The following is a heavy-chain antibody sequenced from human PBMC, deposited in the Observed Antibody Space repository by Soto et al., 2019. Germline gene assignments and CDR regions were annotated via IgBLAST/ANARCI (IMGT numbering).Heavy chain of an antibody. V-gene: IGHV4-39*01. CDR1: GDSINSDKYY. Sequence: QLQLQESGPGLVKPSETLSLTCSVSGDSINSDKYYWGWIRQPPGKGLEWIGSIYFRGNTYYNPSLRTRVTISVDKSRSQFSLKLNSVTAADSAVYFGARLEGLATISYYFDFWGQGALVTVSS. D-gene: IGHD3-9*01. J-gene: IGHJ4*02. CDR2: IYFRGNT. CDR3: ARLEGLATISYYFDF.